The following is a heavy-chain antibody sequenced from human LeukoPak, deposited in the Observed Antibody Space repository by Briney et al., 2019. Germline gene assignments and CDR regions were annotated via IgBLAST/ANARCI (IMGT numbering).Heavy chain of an antibody. J-gene: IGHJ4*02. CDR3: ARHDGSSWYHGDYFDY. D-gene: IGHD6-13*01. V-gene: IGHV4-59*08. CDR1: GGSISSYY. Sequence: SETLSLTCTVSGGSISSYYWSWIRQPPRKGLEWIGYIYYSGSTNYNPSLKSRVTISVDTSKNQFSLKLSSVTAADTAVYYCARHDGSSWYHGDYFDYWGQGTLVTVSS. CDR2: IYYSGST.